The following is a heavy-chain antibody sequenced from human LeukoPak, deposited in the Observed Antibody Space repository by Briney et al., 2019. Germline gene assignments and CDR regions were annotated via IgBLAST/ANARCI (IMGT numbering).Heavy chain of an antibody. D-gene: IGHD3-16*01. Sequence: PSETLSLTCTVSGDSYSSSDYYWGWIRQPPGKGLEWIGTISYSGTTYYNPSLKSRVTISVDTSKSQFSLRLSSVTAADTAVYYCASHRFVGPKYFDYWGQGTLVTVSS. CDR3: ASHRFVGPKYFDY. CDR2: ISYSGTT. CDR1: GDSYSSSDYY. V-gene: IGHV4-39*01. J-gene: IGHJ4*02.